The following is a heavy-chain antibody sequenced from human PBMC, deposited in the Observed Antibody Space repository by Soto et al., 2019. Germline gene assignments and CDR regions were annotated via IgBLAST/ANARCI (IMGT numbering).Heavy chain of an antibody. V-gene: IGHV4-31*03. J-gene: IGHJ6*02. D-gene: IGHD6-13*01. CDR1: GGSISSGGYY. CDR3: ARDGPIAAAGKKHYYYYGMDV. Sequence: KPSETLSLTCTVSGGSISSGGYYWSWIRQHPGKGLEWIGYIYYSGSTYYNPSLKSRVTISVDTSKNQCALKLSSVTAADTAVYYCARDGPIAAAGKKHYYYYGMDVWGQGTTVTVPS. CDR2: IYYSGST.